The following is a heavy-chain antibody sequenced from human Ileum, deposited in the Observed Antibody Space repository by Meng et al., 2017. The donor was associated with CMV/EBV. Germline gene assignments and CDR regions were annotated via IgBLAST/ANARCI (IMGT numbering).Heavy chain of an antibody. CDR2: IYWDNDK. CDR3: AHRLPFNINWNVGWFGP. J-gene: IGHJ5*02. V-gene: IGHV2-5*02. CDR1: SLTTNGVG. Sequence: SLTTNGVGVGWIRQPPGKALESLALIYWDNDKRYTPSLRNRLTITKDTSKNQVVLTMTNMDPADTATYYCAHRLPFNINWNVGWFGPWGQGIRVTVSS. D-gene: IGHD1-1*01.